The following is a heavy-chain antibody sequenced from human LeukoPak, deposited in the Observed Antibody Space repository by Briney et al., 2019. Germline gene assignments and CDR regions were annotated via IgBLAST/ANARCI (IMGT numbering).Heavy chain of an antibody. Sequence: SETLSLTCTVSGGSISSSSYYWGWIRQPQGKGLEWIGSIHYSGSTNYNPSLKSRVTISVDTSKNQFSLKLSSVTAADTAVYYCARVRQLWLAGYYYYYMDVWGKGTTVTVSS. CDR3: ARVRQLWLAGYYYYYMDV. J-gene: IGHJ6*03. V-gene: IGHV4-39*07. D-gene: IGHD5-18*01. CDR1: GGSISSSSYY. CDR2: IHYSGST.